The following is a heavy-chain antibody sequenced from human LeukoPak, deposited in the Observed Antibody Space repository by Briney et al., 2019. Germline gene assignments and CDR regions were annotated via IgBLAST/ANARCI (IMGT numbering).Heavy chain of an antibody. Sequence: SETLSLTCTVSGGSMSPFYWSWIRQSPGKGLEWIGSIYYSGGTNYNPSLKSRVTISVDTSKNQFSLELSSVTAADRAVYYCAVNSTKHSFDIWGQGTMVTGSS. CDR1: GGSMSPFY. V-gene: IGHV4-59*08. D-gene: IGHD1-1*01. CDR3: AVNSTKHSFDI. CDR2: IYYSGGT. J-gene: IGHJ3*02.